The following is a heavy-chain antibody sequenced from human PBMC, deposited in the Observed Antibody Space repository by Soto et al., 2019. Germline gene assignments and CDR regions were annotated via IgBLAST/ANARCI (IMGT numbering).Heavy chain of an antibody. CDR2: TRNKAYSFTT. V-gene: IGHV3-72*01. CDR1: GFSFSDHY. D-gene: IGHD6-13*01. Sequence: PGGSLRLSCAASGFSFSDHYMDWVRQAPGKGLEWVGRTRNKAYSFTTEYAPALKGRFTISRDDSEDSLYLQMNSLKTEDTALYYCVTSIPSSKWSGFVSWGQGTLVTVSS. CDR3: VTSIPSSKWSGFVS. J-gene: IGHJ4*02.